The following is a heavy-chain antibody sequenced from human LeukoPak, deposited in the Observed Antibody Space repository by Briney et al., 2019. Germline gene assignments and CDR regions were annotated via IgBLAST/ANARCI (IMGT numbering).Heavy chain of an antibody. CDR2: ISDSGDST. CDR3: ARDFRAAFDP. V-gene: IGHV3-23*01. D-gene: IGHD3-10*01. Sequence: PGGSLRLSCAASGFTFSSYAMSWVRQAPGKGLEWVSAISDSGDSTYYADSVKGRFTISRDNSKNTLYLQMNSLRAEDTAVYYCARDFRAAFDPWGQGTLVTVSS. J-gene: IGHJ5*02. CDR1: GFTFSSYA.